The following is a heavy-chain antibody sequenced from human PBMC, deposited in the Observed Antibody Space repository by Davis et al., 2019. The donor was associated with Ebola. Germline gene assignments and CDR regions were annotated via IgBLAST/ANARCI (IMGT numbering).Heavy chain of an antibody. Sequence: SETLSLTCTVSGRSISSSSYYWGWIRQPPGKGLEWIGSIYYSGSTYYNPSLNSRVTISVDTSKNQFSLKMSSVAAADTAVYYCARGMGSGWLHYFDYWGQGTLVTVSS. CDR3: ARGMGSGWLHYFDY. V-gene: IGHV4-39*01. CDR1: GRSISSSSYY. CDR2: IYYSGST. D-gene: IGHD6-19*01. J-gene: IGHJ4*02.